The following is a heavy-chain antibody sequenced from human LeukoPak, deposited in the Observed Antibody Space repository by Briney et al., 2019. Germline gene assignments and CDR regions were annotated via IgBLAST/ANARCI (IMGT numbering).Heavy chain of an antibody. J-gene: IGHJ4*02. CDR3: ARGTRINYFDD. CDR2: IYYSGST. D-gene: IGHD2/OR15-2a*01. Sequence: SETLSLTCTVSFGSINSYYWSWIRQPPGKGLEWIGYIYYSGSTNYNPSLKSRVTISVDTSKNQFSLKLSSVTAADTAIYYCARGTRINYFDDWGQGTLVTVSP. V-gene: IGHV4-59*08. CDR1: FGSINSYY.